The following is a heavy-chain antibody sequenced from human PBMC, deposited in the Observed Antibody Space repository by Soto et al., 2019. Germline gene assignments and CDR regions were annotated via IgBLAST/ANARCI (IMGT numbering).Heavy chain of an antibody. CDR3: SKGLPRSSGLHTHLES. D-gene: IGHD6-19*01. J-gene: IGHJ1*01. CDR1: GFTFDEHS. Sequence: HPGGTLRLSCTVSGFTFDEHSRHFVRQGPGKGLEWVSCINYNGGTVAYEDSVMGRFTIARDNANNSLFLQMDSRRPENTGLYFCSKGLPRSSGLHTHLESWGQRSPVTVSA. V-gene: IGHV3-9*01. CDR2: INYNGGTV.